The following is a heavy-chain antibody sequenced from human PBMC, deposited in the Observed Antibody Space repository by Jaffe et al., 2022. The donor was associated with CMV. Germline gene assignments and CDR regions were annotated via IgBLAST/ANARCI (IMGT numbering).Heavy chain of an antibody. CDR1: GFTFSSYS. Sequence: EVQLVESGGGLVKPGGSLRLSCAASGFTFSSYSMNWVRQAPGKGLEWVSSISSSSSYIYYADSVKGRFTISRDNAKNSLYLQMNSLRAEDTAVYYCARDSLGYCSSTGGLCYYYYYYMDVWGKGTTVTVSS. CDR3: ARDSLGYCSSTGGLCYYYYYYMDV. J-gene: IGHJ6*03. D-gene: IGHD2-2*01. V-gene: IGHV3-21*01. CDR2: ISSSSSYI.